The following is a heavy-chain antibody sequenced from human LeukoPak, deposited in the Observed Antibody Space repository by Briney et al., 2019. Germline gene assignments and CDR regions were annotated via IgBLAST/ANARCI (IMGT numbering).Heavy chain of an antibody. D-gene: IGHD3-10*01. Sequence: ASVKVSCKASGYTFTSYGISWVRQAPGKGLEWMGGFDPEDGETIYAQKFQGRVTMTEDTSTDTAYMELSSLRSEDTAVYYCATDLRPGAYFDYWGQGTLVTVSS. J-gene: IGHJ4*02. V-gene: IGHV1-24*01. CDR2: FDPEDGET. CDR1: GYTFTSYG. CDR3: ATDLRPGAYFDY.